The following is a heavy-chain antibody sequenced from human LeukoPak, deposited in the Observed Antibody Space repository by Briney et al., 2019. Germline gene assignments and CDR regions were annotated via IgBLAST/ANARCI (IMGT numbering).Heavy chain of an antibody. V-gene: IGHV3-7*03. CDR2: IKQDGSEK. CDR3: ARSPGYDRSGSYGLDIRYFDWLLPSGYYYMDV. Sequence: GGSLRLSCAASQFTFNRYWMSWVRQAPGKGLEWVANIKQDGSEKYYVDSVKGRFTISRDNAKNSLYLQMNSLRADDTAVYYCARSPGYDRSGSYGLDIRYFDWLLPSGYYYMDVWGKGTTVTVSS. J-gene: IGHJ6*03. CDR1: QFTFNRYW. D-gene: IGHD3-9*01.